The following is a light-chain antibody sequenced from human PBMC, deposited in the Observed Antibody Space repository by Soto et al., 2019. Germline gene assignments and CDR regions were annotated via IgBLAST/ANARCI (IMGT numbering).Light chain of an antibody. V-gene: IGKV1-39*01. J-gene: IGKJ5*01. Sequence: DIQMTHSPSSLSASLGDRVTITCRASQSISSYLNWYQQKPGKAPKLLIYAASSLQSGVPSRFSGSGSGTDFTLTISSLQPEDFATYYCQQSYSTLDTFGQGTRLEIK. CDR1: QSISSY. CDR3: QQSYSTLDT. CDR2: AAS.